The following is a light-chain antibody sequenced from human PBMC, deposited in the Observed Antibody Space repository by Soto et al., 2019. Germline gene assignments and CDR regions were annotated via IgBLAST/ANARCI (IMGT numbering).Light chain of an antibody. J-gene: IGKJ1*01. CDR1: QSVSSY. CDR3: QQYNNWPET. Sequence: TLSPGTLSLSSGERASLSCRASQSVSSYLAWYQQKPGQAPRLLIYDASTRATGIPARFSGSGSGTEFTLTISNLQSEDFVGYYCQQYNNWPETFGQGTKVDIK. CDR2: DAS. V-gene: IGKV3-15*01.